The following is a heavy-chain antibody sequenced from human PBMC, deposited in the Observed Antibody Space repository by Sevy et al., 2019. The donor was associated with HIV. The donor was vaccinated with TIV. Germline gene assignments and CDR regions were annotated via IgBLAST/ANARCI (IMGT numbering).Heavy chain of an antibody. J-gene: IGHJ4*02. CDR2: ITRNSYEAYGGTT. CDR3: TRGLGTADTPEYYFDY. D-gene: IGHD2-15*01. Sequence: GGSLRLSCTTSGFTFDDYAMSWFRQAPGKGLEWVAFITRNSYEAYGGTTDYGASGKGRFIISRDDSKSIAYLQKNSLKIEDTAVYYCTRGLGTADTPEYYFDYWGQGTLVTVSS. CDR1: GFTFDDYA. V-gene: IGHV3-49*03.